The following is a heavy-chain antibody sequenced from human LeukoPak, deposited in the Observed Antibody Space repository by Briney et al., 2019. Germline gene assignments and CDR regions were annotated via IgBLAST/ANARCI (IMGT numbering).Heavy chain of an antibody. Sequence: PGRSLRLSCAASGFTFSSYGMHWVRQAPGKGLEWVAVISYDGSNKYYADSVKGRFTISRGNSKNTLYLQMNSLRAEDTAVYYCAKAGIVILDYWGQGTLVTVSS. CDR2: ISYDGSNK. CDR3: AKAGIVILDY. CDR1: GFTFSSYG. J-gene: IGHJ4*02. D-gene: IGHD1-26*01. V-gene: IGHV3-30*18.